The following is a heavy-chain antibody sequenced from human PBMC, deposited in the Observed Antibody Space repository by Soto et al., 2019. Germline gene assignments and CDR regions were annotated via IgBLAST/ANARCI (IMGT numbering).Heavy chain of an antibody. Sequence: SVKVSCKASGGTFSIYSISWVRQAPGQGLEWMGGIIPIFGTANYAQKFQGRVTITADESTSTAYMELSSLRSEDTAVYYCARALYYDILTGYDYWGQGTLVTVSS. V-gene: IGHV1-69*13. D-gene: IGHD3-9*01. CDR2: IIPIFGTA. J-gene: IGHJ4*02. CDR1: GGTFSIYS. CDR3: ARALYYDILTGYDY.